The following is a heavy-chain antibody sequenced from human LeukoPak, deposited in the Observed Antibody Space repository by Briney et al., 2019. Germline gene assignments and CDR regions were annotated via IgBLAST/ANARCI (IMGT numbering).Heavy chain of an antibody. V-gene: IGHV4-39*01. CDR3: ASRAKGTEDY. CDR2: IYYSGST. D-gene: IGHD3-10*01. Sequence: PSETLSLTCTVSGGSISSSSYYWGWIRQPPGKGLEWIGSIYYSGSTYYNPSLKSRVTISVDTSKNQFSLKLSSVTAADTAVYYCASRAKGTEDYRGQGTLVTVSS. CDR1: GGSISSSSYY. J-gene: IGHJ4*02.